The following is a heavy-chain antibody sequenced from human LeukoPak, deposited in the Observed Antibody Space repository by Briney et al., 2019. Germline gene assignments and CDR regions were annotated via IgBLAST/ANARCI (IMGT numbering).Heavy chain of an antibody. CDR2: ISGSGATT. Sequence: GGSLRLSCAASGFTFTNFAMSWVRQAPGKGLEWVSSISGSGATTYYADSVKGRFTISRDNSKNTLFLQMNGLRAEDTAVYYCAKDRFYSNWSDAFDIWGHGTMVTVSS. D-gene: IGHD6-13*01. J-gene: IGHJ3*02. CDR1: GFTFTNFA. V-gene: IGHV3-23*01. CDR3: AKDRFYSNWSDAFDI.